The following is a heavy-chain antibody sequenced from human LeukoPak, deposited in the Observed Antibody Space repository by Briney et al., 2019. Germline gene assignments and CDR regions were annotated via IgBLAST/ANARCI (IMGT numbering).Heavy chain of an antibody. CDR1: GGTFSSYA. Sequence: SVKVSCKASGGTFSSYAISWVRQAPGQALEWMGGIIPIFGTANYAQKFQGRVTITTDESTSTAYMELSSLRSEDTAVYYCAREVLGPGYYYMDVWGKGTTVTVSS. CDR3: AREVLGPGYYYMDV. D-gene: IGHD3-16*01. V-gene: IGHV1-69*05. CDR2: IIPIFGTA. J-gene: IGHJ6*03.